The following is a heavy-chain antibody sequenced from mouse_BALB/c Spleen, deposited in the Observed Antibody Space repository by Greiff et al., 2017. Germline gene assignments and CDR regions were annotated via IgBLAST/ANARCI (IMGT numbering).Heavy chain of an antibody. CDR2: ISSGGSYT. J-gene: IGHJ3*01. V-gene: IGHV5-9-3*01. CDR1: GFTFSSYA. CDR3: ARRTTVGHFAD. D-gene: IGHD1-1*01. Sequence: EVQLVESGGGLVKPGGSLKLSCAASGFTFSSYAMSWVRQTPETSLEWVATISSGGSYTYYPDSVKGRFTFSRDNAKNTLYLQMSSLRSEDTAMYYCARRTTVGHFADWGEGTMVTVSA.